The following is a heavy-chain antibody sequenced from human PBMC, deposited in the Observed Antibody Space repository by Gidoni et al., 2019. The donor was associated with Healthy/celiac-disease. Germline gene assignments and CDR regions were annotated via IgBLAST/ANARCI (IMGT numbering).Heavy chain of an antibody. CDR2: ISGSGVST. CDR3: AKDSAPQWLESLGY. V-gene: IGHV3-23*01. J-gene: IGHJ4*02. Sequence: EVQLLESGGGLVQPVGSLRLSCAASGFTFSSYAMSWVRQAPGKGLEWVSAISGSGVSTYYADSVKGRFTISRDNSKNTLYLQMNSLRAEDTAVYYCAKDSAPQWLESLGYWGQGTLVTVSS. CDR1: GFTFSSYA. D-gene: IGHD6-19*01.